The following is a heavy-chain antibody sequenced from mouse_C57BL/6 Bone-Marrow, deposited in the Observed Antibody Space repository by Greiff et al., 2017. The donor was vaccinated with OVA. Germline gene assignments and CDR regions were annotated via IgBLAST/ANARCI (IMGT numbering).Heavy chain of an antibody. CDR1: GFNIKDDY. Sequence: VQLQQSGAELVRPGASVKLSCTASGFNIKDDYMHWVKQRPEQGLEWIGWIDPENGDTEYASQFPGKATITADTSSNTAYLQLSSLTSEDTAVYYCTTLNGSWYFDVWGTGTTVTVSS. D-gene: IGHD2-2*01. CDR3: TTLNGSWYFDV. V-gene: IGHV14-4*01. J-gene: IGHJ1*03. CDR2: IDPENGDT.